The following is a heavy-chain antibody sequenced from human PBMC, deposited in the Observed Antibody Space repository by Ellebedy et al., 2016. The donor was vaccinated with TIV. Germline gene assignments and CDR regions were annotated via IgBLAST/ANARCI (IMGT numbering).Heavy chain of an antibody. CDR1: GFTFSSHA. CDR2: ISAGGGST. Sequence: GESLKISCAVSGFTFSSHAMSWVRQTPGKGLEWVSGISAGGGSTYYVDSVRGRFTISRDNSKNTLYLQMNSLRAEDTAVYYCVKLDSSGFYYGRLDYWGQGTLVTVSS. V-gene: IGHV3-23*01. CDR3: VKLDSSGFYYGRLDY. D-gene: IGHD3-22*01. J-gene: IGHJ4*02.